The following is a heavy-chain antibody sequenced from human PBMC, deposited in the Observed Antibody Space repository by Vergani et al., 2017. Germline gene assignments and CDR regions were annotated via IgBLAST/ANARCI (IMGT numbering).Heavy chain of an antibody. D-gene: IGHD2-21*02. V-gene: IGHV4-39*01. CDR3: ARHLAYCGGDCYPYYYGMDV. CDR1: GGSISSSSYY. CDR2: IYYSGST. Sequence: QLQLQESGPGLVKPSETLSLTCTVSGGSISSSSYYWGWIRQPPGKGLEWIGSIYYSGSTYYNPSLKSRVIISVDTSKNQFSLKLSSVTAADTAVYYCARHLAYCGGDCYPYYYGMDVWGQGP. J-gene: IGHJ6*02.